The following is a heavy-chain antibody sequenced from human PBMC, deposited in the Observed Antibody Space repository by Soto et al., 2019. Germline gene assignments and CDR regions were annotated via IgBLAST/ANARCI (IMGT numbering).Heavy chain of an antibody. CDR3: TGEVASGY. Sequence: QVQLVKSGGGVVQPGRSLRLSCAASGFTVSSYGMHWVRQAPGKGLEWVAVISRDGGTKYYADSVKGRFTISRDNSRNTLFLEMNSLRGDDMAVYYCTGEVASGYWGQGTLVTVSS. J-gene: IGHJ4*02. CDR1: GFTVSSYG. D-gene: IGHD2-8*02. CDR2: ISRDGGTK. V-gene: IGHV3-30*03.